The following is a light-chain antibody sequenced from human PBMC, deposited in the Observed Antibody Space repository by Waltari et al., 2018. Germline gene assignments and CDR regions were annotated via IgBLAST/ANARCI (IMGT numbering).Light chain of an antibody. Sequence: ETVVTQSPATLSVSTGERVTLSCRTSQSIGSKLAWYQQKPGQSPRLLIYGASIRATGIPARFSGSGSETEFTLTISSLQSEDFAVYYCQQYNNWPPGTFGQGTKVEI. J-gene: IGKJ1*01. V-gene: IGKV3-15*01. CDR1: QSIGSK. CDR2: GAS. CDR3: QQYNNWPPGT.